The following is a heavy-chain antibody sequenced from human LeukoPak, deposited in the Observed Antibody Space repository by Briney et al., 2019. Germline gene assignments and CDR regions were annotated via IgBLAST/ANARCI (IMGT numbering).Heavy chain of an antibody. J-gene: IGHJ6*02. CDR1: GFTFSNPW. Sequence: KAGGSLRLSCVGSGFTFSNPWMSWVRQAPGKGLEWVGRIKSKADGETSDYIAPVKGRFTISRDDSKNTLYLQMNSLKTEDTAVYYCTTDHSGGMDVWGQGTTVTVSS. CDR2: IKSKADGETS. CDR3: TTDHSGGMDV. V-gene: IGHV3-15*01. D-gene: IGHD3-10*01.